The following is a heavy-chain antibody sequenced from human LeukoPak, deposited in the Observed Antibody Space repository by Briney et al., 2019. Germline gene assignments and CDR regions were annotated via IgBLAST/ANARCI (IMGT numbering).Heavy chain of an antibody. J-gene: IGHJ5*02. CDR3: ARLSSSSNQHWFDP. Sequence: SETLSLTCAVSGRSIRSANWWTWVRRPPGKGLEWIGEIYHSGSTNYNPSLKSRVTISVDKSENQFSLKLTSVTAADTAVYYCARLSSSSNQHWFDPWGQGTLVTVSS. CDR1: GRSIRSANW. CDR2: IYHSGST. D-gene: IGHD6-6*01. V-gene: IGHV4-4*02.